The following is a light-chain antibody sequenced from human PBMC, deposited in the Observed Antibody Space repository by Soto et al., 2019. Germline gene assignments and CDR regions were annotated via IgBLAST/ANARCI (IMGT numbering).Light chain of an antibody. CDR3: QQYNSYSWT. Sequence: DIQMTQSPSTLSASVGDRVTITCRASQSISSWLAWYQQKPGKAPKLLIYKASSLESGVPSRFRGSGSGTEFTLTISSLQPDDFATYYCQQYNSYSWTFGQGTMVEIK. CDR1: QSISSW. CDR2: KAS. J-gene: IGKJ1*01. V-gene: IGKV1-5*03.